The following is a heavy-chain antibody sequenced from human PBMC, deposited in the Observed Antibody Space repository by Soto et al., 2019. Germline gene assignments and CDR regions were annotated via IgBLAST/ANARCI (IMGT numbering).Heavy chain of an antibody. CDR3: ARDVHRGYIAAAGVSY. J-gene: IGHJ4*02. CDR1: GFTFSSYA. D-gene: IGHD6-13*01. Sequence: GGSLRLSCAASGFTFSSYAMHWVRQAPGKGLEWVAVISYDGSNKYYADSVKGRFTISRDNSKNTLYLQMNSLRAEDTAVYYCARDVHRGYIAAAGVSYWGQGTLVTVSS. CDR2: ISYDGSNK. V-gene: IGHV3-30-3*01.